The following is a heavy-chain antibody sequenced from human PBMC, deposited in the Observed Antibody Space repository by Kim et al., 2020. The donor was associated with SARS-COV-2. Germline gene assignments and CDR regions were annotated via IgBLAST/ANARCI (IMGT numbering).Heavy chain of an antibody. J-gene: IGHJ4*02. CDR1: GYSISSGYY. D-gene: IGHD3-10*01. CDR2: IYHSGST. Sequence: SETLSLTCTVSGYSISSGYYWGWIRQPPGKGLEWIGSIYHSGSTYYNPSLKSRVTISVDTSKNQFSLKLSSVTAADTAVYYCARNSAGYSVPDYWGQVTLVTVSS. CDR3: ARNSAGYSVPDY. V-gene: IGHV4-38-2*02.